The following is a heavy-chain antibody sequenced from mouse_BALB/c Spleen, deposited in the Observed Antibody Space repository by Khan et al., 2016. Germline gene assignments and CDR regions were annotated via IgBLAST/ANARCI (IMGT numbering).Heavy chain of an antibody. V-gene: IGHV10-1*02. CDR3: VRVIISRYYGFPWFAY. Sequence: EVQLVESGGGLVQPKGSLKLSCAASGFTFNTYAMNWVRQAPGKGLEWVARIRSKSYNYATYYADSVKDRYTISRDDSQSMLYLQMNNLKTEDTAMYYDVRVIISRYYGFPWFAYWGQGTLVTVSA. J-gene: IGHJ3*01. D-gene: IGHD1-1*01. CDR1: GFTFNTYA. CDR2: IRSKSYNYAT.